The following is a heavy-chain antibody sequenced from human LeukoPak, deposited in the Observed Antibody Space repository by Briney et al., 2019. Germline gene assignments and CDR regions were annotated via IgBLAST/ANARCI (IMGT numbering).Heavy chain of an antibody. D-gene: IGHD6-6*01. Sequence: GGALRLSCAASEFTFTSYKLNWVRQAPGKGLEWVSYISSGGNTISYADSVKGRFTISRDNAKNSLYLQVISLRAEDTAVYYCARGPSIAARYDAFDIWGQGTMVTVSS. V-gene: IGHV3-48*03. CDR1: EFTFTSYK. J-gene: IGHJ3*02. CDR2: ISSGGNTI. CDR3: ARGPSIAARYDAFDI.